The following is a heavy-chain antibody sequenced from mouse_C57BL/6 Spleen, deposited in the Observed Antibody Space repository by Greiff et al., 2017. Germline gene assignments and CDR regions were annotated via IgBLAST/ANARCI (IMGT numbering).Heavy chain of an antibody. Sequence: EVQLQQSGPELVKPGASVKIPCKASGYTFTDYNMDWVKQSHGKSLEWIGDINPNNGGTIYNQKFKGKATLTVDKSSSTAYMELRSLISEDTAVYYCARGYEGYPAWFAYWGQGTLVTVSA. D-gene: IGHD2-3*01. V-gene: IGHV1-18*01. J-gene: IGHJ3*01. CDR1: GYTFTDYN. CDR3: ARGYEGYPAWFAY. CDR2: INPNNGGT.